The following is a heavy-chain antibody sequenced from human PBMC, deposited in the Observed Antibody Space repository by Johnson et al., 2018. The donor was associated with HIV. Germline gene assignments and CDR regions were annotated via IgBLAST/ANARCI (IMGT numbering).Heavy chain of an antibody. J-gene: IGHJ3*02. Sequence: VQLVELGGGLVKPGGSLRLSCAASGFTFSNAWMTWFRQAPGKGLEWVGRIKSKIDGGTTDYAAPVKGRFSISRDDAKNTLYLQMNSLETEDTAVYYCTAPIVGAIDAFDIWGQGTKVTVSS. D-gene: IGHD1-26*01. CDR2: IKSKIDGGTT. CDR3: TAPIVGAIDAFDI. V-gene: IGHV3-15*01. CDR1: GFTFSNAW.